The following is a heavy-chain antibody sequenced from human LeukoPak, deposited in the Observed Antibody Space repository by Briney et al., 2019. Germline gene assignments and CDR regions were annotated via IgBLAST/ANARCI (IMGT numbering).Heavy chain of an antibody. J-gene: IGHJ4*02. CDR3: ARDYGSGWYNY. D-gene: IGHD6-19*01. Sequence: ASVKVSRKASRYTFTNYYMNRVRQAPGQGLEWMGRINPNSGATNYAQKFQGRVTMTRDTSISTAYMELSRLRSDDTAVYYCARDYGSGWYNYWGQGTLVTVSS. CDR2: INPNSGAT. V-gene: IGHV1-2*06. CDR1: RYTFTNYY.